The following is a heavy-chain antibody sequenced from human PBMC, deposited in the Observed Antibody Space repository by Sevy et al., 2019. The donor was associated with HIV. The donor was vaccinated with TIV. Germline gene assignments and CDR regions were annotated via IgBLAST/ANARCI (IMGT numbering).Heavy chain of an antibody. J-gene: IGHJ4*02. CDR2: INPNSGGT. CDR1: GYTFTGYY. CDR3: ARSMDDSSGYYSFRGYYFDY. Sequence: ASVKVSCKASGYTFTGYYMHWVRQAPGQGIEWMGWINPNSGGTNYAQKFQGRVTMTRDTSISTAYMELSRLRSDDTAVYYCARSMDDSSGYYSFRGYYFDYLGQGTMVTVSS. D-gene: IGHD3-22*01. V-gene: IGHV1-2*02.